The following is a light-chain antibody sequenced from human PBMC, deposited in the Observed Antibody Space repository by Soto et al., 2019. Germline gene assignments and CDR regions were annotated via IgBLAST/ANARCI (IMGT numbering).Light chain of an antibody. V-gene: IGKV3-15*01. J-gene: IGKJ2*01. Sequence: EIVMTQSPATLSVSPGERATLSCRASQSVSSNLAWYQQKPGQAPRLLIYGASTRATGIPARFSGRGSGTEFTLTISSLQSEDFAVYYFQQYNNWPQYTVGQGTKLEIK. CDR1: QSVSSN. CDR3: QQYNNWPQYT. CDR2: GAS.